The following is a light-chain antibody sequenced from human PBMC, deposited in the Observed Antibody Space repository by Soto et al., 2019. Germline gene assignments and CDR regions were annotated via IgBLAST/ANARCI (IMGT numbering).Light chain of an antibody. V-gene: IGKV3-20*01. CDR2: GAS. Sequence: EIVMTQSPGTLSVSPGERATLSFRASQSLGGNLAWYQQKPGQAPRLLIYGASTRATGIPDRFSGSGSGTDFTLTISRLEPEDFAVYYCQQYGSSGTFGQGTKVDIK. CDR3: QQYGSSGT. J-gene: IGKJ1*01. CDR1: QSLGGN.